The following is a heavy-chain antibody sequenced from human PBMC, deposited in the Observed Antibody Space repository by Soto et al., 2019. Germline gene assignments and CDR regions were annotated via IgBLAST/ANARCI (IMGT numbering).Heavy chain of an antibody. J-gene: IGHJ6*02. CDR2: ISAYNGNT. D-gene: IGHD1-1*01. V-gene: IGHV1-18*01. CDR3: ARAGTTSHLDYYGMDV. CDR1: GYTFTSYG. Sequence: GASVKVSCKASGYTFTSYGISWVRQAPGQGLEWMGWISAYNGNTNYAQKLQGRVTMTTDTSTSTAYMELRSLRSDDTAVYYCARAGTTSHLDYYGMDVWGQGTTVTVSS.